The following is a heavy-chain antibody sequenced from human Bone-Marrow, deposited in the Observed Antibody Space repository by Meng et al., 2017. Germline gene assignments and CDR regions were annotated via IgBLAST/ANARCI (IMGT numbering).Heavy chain of an antibody. CDR1: GYTFTSYY. CDR2: INPSGGST. V-gene: IGHV1-46*01. D-gene: IGHD6-19*01. CDR3: ASGVDSSGWYLYAFDI. J-gene: IGHJ3*02. Sequence: ASVKVSCKASGYTFTSYYMHWVRQAPGQGLEWMGIINPSGGSTSYAQKFQGRVTMTTDESTSTAYMELSSLRSEDTAVYYCASGVDSSGWYLYAFDIWGQGTMVTVSS.